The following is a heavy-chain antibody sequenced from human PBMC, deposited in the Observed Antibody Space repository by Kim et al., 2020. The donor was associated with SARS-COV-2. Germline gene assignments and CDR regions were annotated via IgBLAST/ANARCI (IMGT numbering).Heavy chain of an antibody. V-gene: IGHV4-59*01. Sequence: SETLSLTCTVSGGSISSYYWSWIRQPPGKGLEWIGYIYYSGSTNYNPSLKSRVTISVDTSKNQFSLKLSSVTAADTAVYYCARENRSYYDSSGYYSRYWYFDLWGRGTLVTVSS. CDR3: ARENRSYYDSSGYYSRYWYFDL. CDR2: IYYSGST. J-gene: IGHJ2*01. CDR1: GGSISSYY. D-gene: IGHD3-22*01.